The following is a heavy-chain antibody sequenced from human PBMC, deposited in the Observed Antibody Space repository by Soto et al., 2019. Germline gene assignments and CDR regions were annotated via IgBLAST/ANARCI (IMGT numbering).Heavy chain of an antibody. V-gene: IGHV3-23*01. Sequence: EVQLLESGGGLVQPGGSLRLSCAASGFAFSSYAMIWVRQAPGKGLEWVSGISGTGDTTNYADSVKGRFTISRDNSKNTLYMQMNSLRDEDTAIYYCVREGSGWNSRGSFDFWGRGTMVTVTS. CDR1: GFAFSSYA. D-gene: IGHD6-19*01. CDR3: VREGSGWNSRGSFDF. CDR2: ISGTGDTT. J-gene: IGHJ3*01.